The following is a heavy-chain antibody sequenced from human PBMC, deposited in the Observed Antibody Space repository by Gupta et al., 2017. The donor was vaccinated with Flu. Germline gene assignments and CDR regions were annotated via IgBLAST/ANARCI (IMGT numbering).Heavy chain of an antibody. J-gene: IGHJ4*02. CDR1: GYPFTSYY. Sequence: QVQLVQSGAEVKKPGASVKVSCKASGYPFTSYYMHWVRQAPGQGLEWMGVINPSGGGTWFAQKFQGRVIMTKDTSTSTFFMELSSLRSEDTAIYYCARYINALGDFWGQGTLVTVSS. V-gene: IGHV1-46*01. CDR3: ARYINALGDF. CDR2: INPSGGGT.